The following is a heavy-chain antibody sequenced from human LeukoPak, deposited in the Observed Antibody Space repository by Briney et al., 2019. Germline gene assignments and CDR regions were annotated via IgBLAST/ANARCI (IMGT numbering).Heavy chain of an antibody. D-gene: IGHD2-21*02. CDR3: ARGGAYCGGDCSPVDY. V-gene: IGHV4-59*01. CDR1: GGSISSYY. Sequence: SETLSLTCTASGGSISSYYWSWIRQPPGKGLEWIGYIYYSGSTNYNPSLKSRVTISVDTSKNQFSLKLSSVTAADTAVYYCARGGAYCGGDCSPVDYWGQGTLVTVSS. J-gene: IGHJ4*02. CDR2: IYYSGST.